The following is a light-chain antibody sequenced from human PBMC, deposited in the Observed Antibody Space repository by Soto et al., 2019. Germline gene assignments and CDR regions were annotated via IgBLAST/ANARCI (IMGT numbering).Light chain of an antibody. V-gene: IGKV1-5*03. CDR1: QSISSW. CDR3: QQYNSYPA. Sequence: DIQMTQSPSTLSASVGDRVTITCRASQSISSWLAWYQQKPGKAPKLLIYKASSLESGVPSRFSGSGSGTEFTLNISSLQPDDFAPYYCQQYNSYPAFGQGTKLEIK. J-gene: IGKJ2*01. CDR2: KAS.